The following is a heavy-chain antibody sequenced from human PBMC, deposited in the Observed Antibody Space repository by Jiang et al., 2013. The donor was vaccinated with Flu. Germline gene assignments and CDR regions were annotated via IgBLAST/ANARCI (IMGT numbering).Heavy chain of an antibody. CDR2: ISGSGGNT. Sequence: QLLESGGGLVQPGGSLRLSCAASGFTFSSYGLSWVRQAPGKGLEWVSDISGSGGNTYCADSVKGRFTISRDNSKNTLYLQMNNLRAEDTAVYYCAKDLGYGGNSAPQGVDYWGQGTPGHRLL. CDR3: AKDLGYGGNSAPQGVDY. CDR1: GFTFSSYG. D-gene: IGHD4-23*01. V-gene: IGHV3-23*01. J-gene: IGHJ4*02.